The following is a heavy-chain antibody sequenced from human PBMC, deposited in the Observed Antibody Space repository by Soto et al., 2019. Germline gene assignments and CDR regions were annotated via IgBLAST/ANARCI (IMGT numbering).Heavy chain of an antibody. D-gene: IGHD3-3*01. CDR1: GSISSCYV. Sequence: GWSLRLSCAASGSISSCYVMCGGRLPSGQGLEWVSLISSSSADTSYTKYVKGSFTGPRNNTKNTMYLQMNSLTGEDTALYYGATLERGIGNYLGHWGQGTLVTVSS. CDR2: ISSSSADT. V-gene: IGHV3-23*01. CDR3: ATLERGIGNYLGH. J-gene: IGHJ4*02.